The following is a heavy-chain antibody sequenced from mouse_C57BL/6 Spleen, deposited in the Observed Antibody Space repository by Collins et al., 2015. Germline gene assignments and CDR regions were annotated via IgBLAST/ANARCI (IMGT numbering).Heavy chain of an antibody. D-gene: IGHD1-2*01. CDR2: INTNTGEP. CDR1: GYTFTNYG. V-gene: IGHV9-3*02. CDR3: ARLLRLPFDY. J-gene: IGHJ2*01. Sequence: QIQLVQSGPELKKPGETVKISCKASGYTFTNYGMNWVKQAPGKGLKWMGWINTNTGEPTYAEEFKGRFAFSLETSASTAYLQINNLKNEDTATYFCARLLRLPFDYWGQGTTLTVSS.